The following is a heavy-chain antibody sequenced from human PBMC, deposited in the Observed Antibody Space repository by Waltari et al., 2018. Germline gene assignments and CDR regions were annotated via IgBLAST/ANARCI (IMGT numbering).Heavy chain of an antibody. CDR1: GGSFSGYY. CDR2: MNHGGST. Sequence: QVQLQQWGAGLLKPSETLSLTCAVYGGSFSGYYCSGIRQPPGMGLEWIGEMNHGGSTHYNPSVESRVTMSVDTSTNQFSLKLRSVTAADTAVYFCARRTRLGGYFLYWSQGTLVTVSS. CDR3: ARRTRLGGYFLY. J-gene: IGHJ4*02. V-gene: IGHV4-34*02. D-gene: IGHD3-9*01.